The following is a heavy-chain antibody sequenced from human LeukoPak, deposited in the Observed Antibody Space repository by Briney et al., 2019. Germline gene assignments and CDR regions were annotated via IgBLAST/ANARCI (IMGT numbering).Heavy chain of an antibody. CDR1: GFTFSSYA. CDR3: AKAHLDYGGTHFDY. Sequence: QPGGSLRLSCAASGFTFSSYAMGWVRQAPGKGLEWVSAISGSGGSTYYADSVKGRFTISRDNSKNTLYLQMNSLRAEDTAVYYCAKAHLDYGGTHFDYWGQGTLVTVSS. V-gene: IGHV3-23*01. CDR2: ISGSGGST. D-gene: IGHD4-17*01. J-gene: IGHJ4*02.